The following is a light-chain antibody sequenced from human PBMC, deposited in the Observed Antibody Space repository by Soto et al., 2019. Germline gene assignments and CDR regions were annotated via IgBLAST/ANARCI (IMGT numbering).Light chain of an antibody. J-gene: IGKJ5*01. CDR3: QQRSNRPQKVT. CDR2: DAA. Sequence: EIVLTQSPATLSLSPGERATLSCRASQSVSSYLAWYQQNPGQAPRLLIYDAANRATGIPARFSGSGSGTDVTLTISSREQEDVAVYYCQQRSNRPQKVTFGQGTRLEIK. V-gene: IGKV3-11*01. CDR1: QSVSSY.